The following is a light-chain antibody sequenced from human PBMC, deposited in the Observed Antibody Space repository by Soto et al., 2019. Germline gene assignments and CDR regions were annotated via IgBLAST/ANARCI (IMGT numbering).Light chain of an antibody. J-gene: IGLJ1*01. CDR2: EVT. V-gene: IGLV2-14*01. Sequence: SVLTQPASVSGSPGQSITISCTGTSSDVGGYNYVSWYQQHPGNAPKLMISEVTNRPSGVSDRFSGSRSDNTASLTISGLQAEDEADYYCSSYTSTGTYVFGTGTKVTVL. CDR1: SSDVGGYNY. CDR3: SSYTSTGTYV.